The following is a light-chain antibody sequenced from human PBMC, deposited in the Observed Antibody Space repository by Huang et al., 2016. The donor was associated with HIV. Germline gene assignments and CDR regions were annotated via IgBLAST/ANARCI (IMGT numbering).Light chain of an antibody. V-gene: IGKV3-11*01. CDR1: QSVGVY. Sequence: EIVLTQSPATLSLSPGDRATLSCRASQSVGVYLAWYQQKPGQAPRLFIFEASNRATGIPDRFSGSGSGTDFTLTIDSLQPDDFAIYYCQQRTKWPPVLTFGGGTRVEIK. J-gene: IGKJ4*01. CDR2: EAS. CDR3: QQRTKWPPVLT.